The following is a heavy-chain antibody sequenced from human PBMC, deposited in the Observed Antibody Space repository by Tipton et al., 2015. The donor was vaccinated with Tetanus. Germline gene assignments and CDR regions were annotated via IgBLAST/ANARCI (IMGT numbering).Heavy chain of an antibody. D-gene: IGHD3-10*01. CDR1: GGSVNSGTYY. Sequence: LRLSCSVSGGSVNSGTYYWSWIRQPPGKGLEWLGDIYYGGATQYNPSLERRVTISMDTSKKQVSLRLTSVTAADTAVYSCAGGLVPWYEPWGRGTLVTVSS. J-gene: IGHJ5*02. CDR2: IYYGGAT. V-gene: IGHV4-61*01. CDR3: AGGLVPWYEP.